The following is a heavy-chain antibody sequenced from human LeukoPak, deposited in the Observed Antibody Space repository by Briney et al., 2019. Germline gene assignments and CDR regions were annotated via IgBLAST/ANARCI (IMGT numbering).Heavy chain of an antibody. D-gene: IGHD6-19*01. J-gene: IGHJ4*02. V-gene: IGHV5-10-1*01. CDR2: IDSGDSFA. Sequence: GVSLRIYCQGSGYSFPSYWISWVRQMPGQGRGWMGRIDSGDSFANYSPSFQGHATIPADKSISTAYLQWSSLKASDTAMYYCAMGIAVAGTEIVDYWGQGTLVTASS. CDR1: GYSFPSYW. CDR3: AMGIAVAGTEIVDY.